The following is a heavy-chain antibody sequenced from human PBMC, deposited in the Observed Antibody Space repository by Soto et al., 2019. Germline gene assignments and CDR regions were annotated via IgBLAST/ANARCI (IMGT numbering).Heavy chain of an antibody. CDR1: GGSFSGYY. CDR2: INHSGNT. Sequence: QVQLQQWGAGLLKPSETLSLTCAVYGGSFSGYYWSWIRQPPGKGLEWIGKINHSGNTNYNPSLESRVTISVDTSKNQLSLNLSSVTAADTAVYYCVRHNYDGSGFYYYYYGMDVWGQGTTVTVSS. D-gene: IGHD3-22*01. CDR3: VRHNYDGSGFYYYYYGMDV. V-gene: IGHV4-34*01. J-gene: IGHJ6*02.